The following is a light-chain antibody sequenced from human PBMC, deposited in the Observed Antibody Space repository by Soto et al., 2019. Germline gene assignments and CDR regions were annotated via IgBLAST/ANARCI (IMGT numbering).Light chain of an antibody. CDR2: AAS. CDR1: LTISSY. J-gene: IGKJ2*01. V-gene: IGKV1-39*01. Sequence: DIQMTQSPSSLSAFVGDRVTITCRASLTISSYLNWYQQKSGKAPKLLISAASSLESGVPPRFSGSGSGTDFTLTISCLQSEDFATYYCQQYYSYPYTFGQGTKLEIK. CDR3: QQYYSYPYT.